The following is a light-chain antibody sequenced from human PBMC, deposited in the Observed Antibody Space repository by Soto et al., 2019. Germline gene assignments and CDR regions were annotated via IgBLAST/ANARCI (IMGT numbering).Light chain of an antibody. CDR3: SSYTSSSTLV. J-gene: IGLJ1*01. CDR1: SSDVGGYNY. Sequence: QSALTQPASVSGSPGQSITISCIGTSSDVGGYNYVSWYQQHPGKAPKLIIYDVSNRPSGVSNRFSGSKSANTASLTISGLQAEDEADYYCSSYTSSSTLVFGTGTKLTVL. CDR2: DVS. V-gene: IGLV2-14*01.